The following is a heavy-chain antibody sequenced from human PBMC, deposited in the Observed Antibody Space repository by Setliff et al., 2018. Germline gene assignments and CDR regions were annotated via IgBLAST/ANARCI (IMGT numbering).Heavy chain of an antibody. Sequence: LSLTCTVSGGSISSYYWSWIRQPAGKGLEWTGHIYIGGSANYNPSLKSRVTMSIDTSKNQFSLKLNSVTAADMAVYYCAREQWLDPPGYYYMDVWAKGTTVTVSS. D-gene: IGHD6-19*01. J-gene: IGHJ6*03. V-gene: IGHV4-4*07. CDR3: AREQWLDPPGYYYMDV. CDR1: GGSISSYY. CDR2: IYIGGSA.